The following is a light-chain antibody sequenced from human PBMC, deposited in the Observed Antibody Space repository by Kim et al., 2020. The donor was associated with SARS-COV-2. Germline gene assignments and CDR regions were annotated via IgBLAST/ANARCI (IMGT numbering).Light chain of an antibody. Sequence: PGESPTLPRKASHNVDICLAWLQQRPGQAPRRLIYDAAIRSAGIPGRFSASGSETDFTLTIGSLAPEDLAVYHCHQLGNWPPALTFSGGTKVDIK. J-gene: IGKJ4*01. V-gene: IGKV3-11*01. CDR1: HNVDIC. CDR2: DAA. CDR3: HQLGNWPPALT.